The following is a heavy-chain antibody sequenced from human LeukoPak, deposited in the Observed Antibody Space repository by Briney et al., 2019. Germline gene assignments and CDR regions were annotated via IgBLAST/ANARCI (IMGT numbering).Heavy chain of an antibody. D-gene: IGHD5-18*01. CDR1: GGTFSSYA. CDR2: IIPIFGTA. CDR3: ARDRDTARFDY. Sequence: ASVKVSCKASGGTFSSYAISWVRQAPGQGLEWMGGIIPIFGTANYAQKFQGRVTITADESTSTAYMELSSLRSEGAAVYYCARDRDTARFDYWGQGTLVTVSS. J-gene: IGHJ4*02. V-gene: IGHV1-69*13.